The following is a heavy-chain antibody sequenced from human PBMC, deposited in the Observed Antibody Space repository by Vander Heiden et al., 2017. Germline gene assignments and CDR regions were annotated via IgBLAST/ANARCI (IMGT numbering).Heavy chain of an antibody. CDR2: ISSSSSYI. D-gene: IGHD6-6*01. Sequence: EVQLVESGGGLVKPGGSLRLSCAASGFPFRSYSMNWVRQAPGKGLEWVSSISSSSSYIYYADSVKGRFTISRDNAKNSLYLQMNSLRAEDTAVYYCAREGVLYSSSLNYYYGMDVWGQGTTVTVSS. V-gene: IGHV3-21*01. CDR3: AREGVLYSSSLNYYYGMDV. J-gene: IGHJ6*02. CDR1: GFPFRSYS.